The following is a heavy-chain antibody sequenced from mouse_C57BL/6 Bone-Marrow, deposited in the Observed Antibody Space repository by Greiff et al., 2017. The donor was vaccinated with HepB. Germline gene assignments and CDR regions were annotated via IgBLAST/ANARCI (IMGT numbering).Heavy chain of an antibody. CDR1: GFNIKDDY. CDR3: TTPSFYYYAMDY. CDR2: IDPENGDT. Sequence: EVQRVESGAELVRPGASVKLSCTASGFNIKDDYMHWVKQRPEQGLEWIGWIDPENGDTEYASKFQGKATITADTSSNTAYLQLSSLTSEDTAVYYCTTPSFYYYAMDYWGQGTSVTVSS. V-gene: IGHV14-4*01. J-gene: IGHJ4*01. D-gene: IGHD6-1*01.